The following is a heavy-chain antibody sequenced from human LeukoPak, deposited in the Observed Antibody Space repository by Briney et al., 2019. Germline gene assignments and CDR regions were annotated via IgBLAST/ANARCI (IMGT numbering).Heavy chain of an antibody. Sequence: ASVKVSCKASGYTFTGYYMHWVRQAPGQGLEWMGWINPNSGGTNYAQKFQGRVTMTRDTSTTTAYMDLRSLRSDDTAVYYCARDAGYCSSETCYDDAFDIWGQGTMVTVSS. CDR1: GYTFTGYY. CDR3: ARDAGYCSSETCYDDAFDI. J-gene: IGHJ3*02. D-gene: IGHD2-2*01. V-gene: IGHV1-2*02. CDR2: INPNSGGT.